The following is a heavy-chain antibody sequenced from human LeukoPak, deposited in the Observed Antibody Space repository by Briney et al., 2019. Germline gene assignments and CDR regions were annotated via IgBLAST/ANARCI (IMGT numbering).Heavy chain of an antibody. CDR3: ARARYYYDSGYYFDH. CDR1: GGSFSGYY. D-gene: IGHD3-10*01. Sequence: PSETLSLTCAVYGGSFSGYYWSWIRQPPGKGLEGFGEINHSGSTNYNPSLKSRVTISVDTSKNQFSLKLSSVSPADTAVYYCARARYYYDSGYYFDHWGQGTLVTVSS. CDR2: INHSGST. J-gene: IGHJ4*02. V-gene: IGHV4-34*01.